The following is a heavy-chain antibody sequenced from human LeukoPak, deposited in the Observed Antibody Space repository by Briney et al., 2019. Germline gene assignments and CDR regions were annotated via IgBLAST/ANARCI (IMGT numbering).Heavy chain of an antibody. CDR1: GGTFSSYA. V-gene: IGHV1-69*04. CDR2: IIPILGIA. J-gene: IGHJ4*02. CDR3: ATYEHYYDSSGYISYFDY. D-gene: IGHD3-22*01. Sequence: ASVKVSCKASGGTFSSYAISWVRQAPGQGLEWMGRIIPILGIANYAQKFQGRVTITADKSTSTAYMELSSLRSEDTAVYYCATYEHYYDSSGYISYFDYWGQGTLVTVSS.